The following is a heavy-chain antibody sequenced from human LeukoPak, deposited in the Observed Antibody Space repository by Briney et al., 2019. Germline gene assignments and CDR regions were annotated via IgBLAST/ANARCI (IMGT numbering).Heavy chain of an antibody. D-gene: IGHD2-15*01. Sequence: GGSLRLSCAASGFTFSTFAMTWVRQAPGKGLEWVSLISGSGDITYHADSVNGRFTISRDNSKNTLYLQMHSLRAEDTAVYYCAARPGEVAVPFDYWGQGTLVTVSS. J-gene: IGHJ4*02. CDR1: GFTFSTFA. V-gene: IGHV3-23*01. CDR2: ISGSGDIT. CDR3: AARPGEVAVPFDY.